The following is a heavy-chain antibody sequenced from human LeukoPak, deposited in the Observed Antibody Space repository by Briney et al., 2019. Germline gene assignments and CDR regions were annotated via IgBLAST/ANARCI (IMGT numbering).Heavy chain of an antibody. V-gene: IGHV3-23*01. D-gene: IGHD2-2*01. CDR3: AKAGIVVVPAAMVAVWCDY. Sequence: ETLSLTCAVYGGSFSGYYWTWIRQSPGKGLEWGSAISGSGGSTYYADSVKGRFTISRDNSKNTLYLQMNSLRAEDTAVYYCAKAGIVVVPAAMVAVWCDYWGQGTLVTVSS. CDR2: ISGSGGST. CDR1: GGSFSGYY. J-gene: IGHJ4*02.